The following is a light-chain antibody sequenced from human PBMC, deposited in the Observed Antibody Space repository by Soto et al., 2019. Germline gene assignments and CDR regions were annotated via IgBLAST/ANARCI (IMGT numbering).Light chain of an antibody. J-gene: IGLJ1*01. CDR3: SSYAGTNNLGV. CDR1: SSDVGGYNY. V-gene: IGLV2-8*01. CDR2: EVS. Sequence: QSVLTQPPSASGSPVHSVTISCTGTSSDVGGYNYVSWYQQHPGKAPKLMIYEVSKRPSGVPDRFSGSKSGNTASLTVSGLQAEDEADYYCSSYAGTNNLGVFGTGTKVTVL.